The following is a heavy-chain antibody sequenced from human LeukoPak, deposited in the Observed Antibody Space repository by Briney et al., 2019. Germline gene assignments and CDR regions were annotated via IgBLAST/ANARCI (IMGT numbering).Heavy chain of an antibody. CDR3: ARGRVGTYYYGSGSYYNHNWFDP. J-gene: IGHJ5*02. Sequence: PSETLSLTCAVYGGSFSGYYWSWIRQPPGKGLEWIGEINHSGSTNYNPSLTSRVTISVDTSKNQFSLKLSSVTAADTAVYYCARGRVGTYYYGSGSYYNHNWFDPWGQGTLVTVSS. D-gene: IGHD3-10*01. CDR2: INHSGST. CDR1: GGSFSGYY. V-gene: IGHV4-34*01.